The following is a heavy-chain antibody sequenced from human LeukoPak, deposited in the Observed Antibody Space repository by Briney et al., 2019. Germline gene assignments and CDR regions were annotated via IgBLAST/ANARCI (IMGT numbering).Heavy chain of an antibody. Sequence: PSETLSLTCTVSGGPISSYYWSRIRQPPGKGLEWIGYIHSGSTNYNPSLQSRVTISVDMSKNQFSVTLSSVTAADTAMYYCARAPYSSSWMYFDSWGQGALVTVSS. D-gene: IGHD6-13*01. V-gene: IGHV4-59*01. CDR3: ARAPYSSSWMYFDS. J-gene: IGHJ4*02. CDR2: IHSGST. CDR1: GGPISSYY.